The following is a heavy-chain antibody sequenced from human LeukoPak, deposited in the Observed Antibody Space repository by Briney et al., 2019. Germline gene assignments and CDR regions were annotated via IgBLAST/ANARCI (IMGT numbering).Heavy chain of an antibody. V-gene: IGHV4-34*01. J-gene: IGHJ4*02. CDR1: GGSFSGYD. CDR2: INHSGST. CDR3: ARREIRDGYNF. Sequence: PSETLSLTCAVYGGSFSGYDWSWIRQPPGKGLEWIGEINHSGSTNYNPSLKSRVTISVDTSKNQFSLKLSSVTAADTAVYYCARREIRDGYNFWGQGTLVTVSS. D-gene: IGHD5-24*01.